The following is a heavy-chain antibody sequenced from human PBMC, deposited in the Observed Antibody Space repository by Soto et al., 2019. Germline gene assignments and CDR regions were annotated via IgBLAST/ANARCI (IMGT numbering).Heavy chain of an antibody. D-gene: IGHD4-17*01. V-gene: IGHV4-59*01. CDR2: ICYSGST. CDR3: ARVNDYGDYHDAFDI. Sequence: SETLSLTCTVSGGSISSYYWSWIRQPPGKGLEWIGYICYSGSTNYNPSLKSRVTISVDTSKNQFSLKLSSVTAADTAVYYCARVNDYGDYHDAFDIWGQGTMVTVSS. J-gene: IGHJ3*02. CDR1: GGSISSYY.